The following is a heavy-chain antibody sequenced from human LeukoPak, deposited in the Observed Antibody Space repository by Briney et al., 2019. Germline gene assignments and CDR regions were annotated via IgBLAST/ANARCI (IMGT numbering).Heavy chain of an antibody. Sequence: PGGSLRLSCAASGFTFSSYAMHWVRQAPGKGLGWVAVISYDGSNKYYADSVKGRFTISRDNSKNTLYLQMNSLRAEDTAVYYCAREWGPTPYYYDSSGPISPAGYWGQGTLVTVSS. J-gene: IGHJ4*02. V-gene: IGHV3-30-3*01. D-gene: IGHD3-22*01. CDR1: GFTFSSYA. CDR3: AREWGPTPYYYDSSGPISPAGY. CDR2: ISYDGSNK.